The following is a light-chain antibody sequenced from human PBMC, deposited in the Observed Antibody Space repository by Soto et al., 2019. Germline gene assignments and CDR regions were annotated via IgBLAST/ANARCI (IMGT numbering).Light chain of an antibody. CDR2: DAS. J-gene: IGKJ5*01. CDR3: QQYNSYSPIT. V-gene: IGKV1-5*01. CDR1: ESISRW. Sequence: DIQMIQSPSSLSASIGDRVTITCRASESISRWLAWYQQKPGKAPKLLIYDASRLQSGVPSRFSGSGSGTEFTLTISSLQPDDFATYYCQQYNSYSPITFGQGTRLEIK.